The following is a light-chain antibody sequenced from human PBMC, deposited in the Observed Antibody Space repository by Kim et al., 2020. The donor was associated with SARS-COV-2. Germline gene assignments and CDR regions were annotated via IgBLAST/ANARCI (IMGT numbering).Light chain of an antibody. CDR2: DAS. CDR3: QQYNDWPLT. J-gene: IGKJ4*01. V-gene: IGKV3-15*01. Sequence: SPGERATLSCRASQSVSSSYLAWYQQRPGQAPRLLIYDASTRATGIPARFSGSGSGTEFTLTISSLQSEDFAVYYCQQYNDWPLTFGGGTKVDIK. CDR1: QSVSSSY.